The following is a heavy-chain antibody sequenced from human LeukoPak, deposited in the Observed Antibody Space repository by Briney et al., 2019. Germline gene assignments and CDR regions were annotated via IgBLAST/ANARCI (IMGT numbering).Heavy chain of an antibody. Sequence: GGSLRLSCVASGFPFNSSSMNWVCQAPGKGPEWVSSITSRSSHIHYSDSVKGRFTISRDNAKNSLYLQMDSLGAEDTAIYFCARDRYYFDSSGFSYMDVWGKGTTVTISS. V-gene: IGHV3-21*01. CDR3: ARDRYYFDSSGFSYMDV. CDR1: GFPFNSSS. CDR2: ITSRSSHI. D-gene: IGHD3-22*01. J-gene: IGHJ6*03.